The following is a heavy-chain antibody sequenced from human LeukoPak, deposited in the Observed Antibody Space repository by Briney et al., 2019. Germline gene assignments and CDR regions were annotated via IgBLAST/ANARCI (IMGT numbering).Heavy chain of an antibody. V-gene: IGHV3-73*01. CDR1: GFTFSGSA. CDR2: IRSKANSYAT. Sequence: GGSLKLSCAASGFTFSGSAMHWVRQASGKGLEWVGRIRSKANSYATAYAASVKGRFTISRDDSKNTAYLQMNSLKTEDTAVYYCTRLWFGESHEAYWGQGTLVTVSS. D-gene: IGHD3-10*01. J-gene: IGHJ4*02. CDR3: TRLWFGESHEAY.